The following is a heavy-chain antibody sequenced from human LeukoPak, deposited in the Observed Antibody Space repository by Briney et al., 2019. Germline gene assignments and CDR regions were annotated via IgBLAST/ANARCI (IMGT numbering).Heavy chain of an antibody. CDR3: AKASSWYYGSGSYCEF. V-gene: IGHV3-30*18. CDR2: ISYDGSNK. Sequence: GGSLRLSCAASGFTFSSYGMHWVRQAPGKGLEWVAVISYDGSNKYYADSVKGRFTISRDNSKNTLYLQMNSLRAEDTAVYYRAKASSWYYGSGSYCEFWGQGTLVTVSS. D-gene: IGHD3-10*01. CDR1: GFTFSSYG. J-gene: IGHJ4*02.